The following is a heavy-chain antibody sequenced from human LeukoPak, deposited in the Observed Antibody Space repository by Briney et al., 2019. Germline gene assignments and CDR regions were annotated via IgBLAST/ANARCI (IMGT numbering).Heavy chain of an antibody. Sequence: KTGGSLRLSCAASGFTVSSTYMSWIRQPPGKGLEWIGYIYYSGSTNYNPSLKSRVTISVDTSKNQFSLKLSSVTAADTAVYYCARRVSSGWYDWYFDLWGRGTLVTVSS. CDR1: GFTVSSTY. CDR3: ARRVSSGWYDWYFDL. J-gene: IGHJ2*01. V-gene: IGHV4-59*02. D-gene: IGHD6-19*01. CDR2: IYYSGST.